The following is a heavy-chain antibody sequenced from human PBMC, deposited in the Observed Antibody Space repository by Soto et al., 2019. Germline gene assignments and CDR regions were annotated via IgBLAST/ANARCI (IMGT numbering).Heavy chain of an antibody. V-gene: IGHV4-59*01. CDR1: GGSISGYY. Sequence: SETLSLTCNVSGGSISGYYWSWIRQPPGKGLEWIGYIYYSGSTKYNPSLRGRATISVDTSKNQFSLKLSSVTAADTAVYYCARTGPNNSGWPEGFDYWGQGALVTV. J-gene: IGHJ4*02. CDR2: IYYSGST. D-gene: IGHD5-12*01. CDR3: ARTGPNNSGWPEGFDY.